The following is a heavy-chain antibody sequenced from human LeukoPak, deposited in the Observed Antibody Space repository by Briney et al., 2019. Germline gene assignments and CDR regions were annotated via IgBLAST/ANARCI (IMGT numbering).Heavy chain of an antibody. CDR1: GGSISSYY. CDR2: IYYSGST. V-gene: IGHV4-59*01. D-gene: IGHD5/OR15-5a*01. J-gene: IGHJ4*02. CDR3: ARVYDGKYTN. Sequence: SETLSLTCTVSGGSISSYYWSWIRQPPGKGLEWIGYIYYSGSTNYNPSLKSRVTISVDTSKSQFSLKLSSVTAADTAVHYCARVYDGKYTNWGQGTLVTVSS.